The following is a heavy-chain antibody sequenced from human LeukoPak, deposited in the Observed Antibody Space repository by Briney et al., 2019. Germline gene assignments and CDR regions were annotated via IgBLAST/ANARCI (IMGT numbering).Heavy chain of an antibody. J-gene: IGHJ4*02. CDR3: ARGKYQLDFDY. CDR2: IYYSGST. CDR1: GGSISSGGYY. D-gene: IGHD2-2*01. V-gene: IGHV4-31*03. Sequence: SQTLSLTCTVSGGSISSGGYYWSWIRQHPGKGLEWIGYIYYSGSTYYNPSLKSRVTISVDTSKNQFSLKLSPVTAADTAVYYCARGKYQLDFDYWGQGTLVTVSS.